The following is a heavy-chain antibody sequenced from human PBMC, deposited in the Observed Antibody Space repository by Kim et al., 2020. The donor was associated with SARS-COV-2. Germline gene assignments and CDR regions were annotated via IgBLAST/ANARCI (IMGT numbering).Heavy chain of an antibody. D-gene: IGHD6-19*01. CDR3: ATYIAVALDS. CDR2: TI. J-gene: IGHJ4*02. Sequence: TIHYADSVKGRFTISRGSAKNSLYLQMNSLRAEDTAVYYCATYIAVALDSWGQGNLVTVSS. V-gene: IGHV3-48*03.